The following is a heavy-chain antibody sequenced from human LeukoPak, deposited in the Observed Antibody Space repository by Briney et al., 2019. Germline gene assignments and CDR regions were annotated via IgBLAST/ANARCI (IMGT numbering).Heavy chain of an antibody. CDR1: GGSISSSNYY. CDR2: IYYSGST. V-gene: IGHV4-39*01. CDR3: ARTETYGDYVSPIDY. J-gene: IGHJ4*02. D-gene: IGHD4-17*01. Sequence: SETLSLTCTVSGGSISSSNYYWGWIRQPPGKGLEWIGRIYYSGSTYYYPSLKSPVTISVETSKNRFSLKLSSVTAADTAVYYCARTETYGDYVSPIDYWGQRTLVTVSS.